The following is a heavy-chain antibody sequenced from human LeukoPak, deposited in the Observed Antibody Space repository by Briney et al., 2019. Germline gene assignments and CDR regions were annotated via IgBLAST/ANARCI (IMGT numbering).Heavy chain of an antibody. CDR2: ISDSGAGT. Sequence: GGSLRLSCAASGFTFSNAWMSWVRQAPGKGLEWVSGISDSGAGTKQADSVKGRFTISRDNSKNTLYLQMNSLRAEDTAVYYCAKIGRSYDFWTGYYEEEVDYMDVWGKGTTVTVSS. CDR3: AKIGRSYDFWTGYYEEEVDYMDV. D-gene: IGHD3-3*01. J-gene: IGHJ6*03. V-gene: IGHV3-23*01. CDR1: GFTFSNAW.